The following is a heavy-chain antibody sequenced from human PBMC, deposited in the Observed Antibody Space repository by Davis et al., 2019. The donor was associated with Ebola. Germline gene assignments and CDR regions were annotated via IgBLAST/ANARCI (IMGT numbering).Heavy chain of an antibody. CDR3: ARAFYDRSGYHWFDP. V-gene: IGHV3-11*06. CDR1: EFSITDDF. D-gene: IGHD3-22*01. Sequence: GGSLRLSCTASEFSITDDFMSWIRQSPGKGLEWVTYTGASSTSYANSVKGRFTVSGDRATNSLYLQMDSLRAEDTAIYYCARAFYDRSGYHWFDPWGQGTLVTVSS. CDR2: TGASSTS. J-gene: IGHJ5*02.